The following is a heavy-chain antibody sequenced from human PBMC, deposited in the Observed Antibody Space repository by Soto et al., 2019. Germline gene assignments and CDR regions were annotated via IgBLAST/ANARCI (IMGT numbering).Heavy chain of an antibody. J-gene: IGHJ4*02. CDR2: IYYSGST. CDR3: ARENGDYVPNYFDY. Sequence: QVQVQESGPGLVKPSQTLSLTCTVSGGSISSGGYYWSWIRQHPGKGLEWIGYIYYSGSTYYNPSLKIRVTISVDTSKNQFYLKLSSVTAADTAVYYCARENGDYVPNYFDYWGQGTLVTVS. V-gene: IGHV4-31*03. CDR1: GGSISSGGYY. D-gene: IGHD4-17*01.